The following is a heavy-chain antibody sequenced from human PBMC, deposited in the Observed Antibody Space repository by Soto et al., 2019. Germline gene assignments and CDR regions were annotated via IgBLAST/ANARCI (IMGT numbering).Heavy chain of an antibody. CDR1: GGSISSGGYY. CDR3: ASSGKYYFAY. J-gene: IGHJ4*02. Sequence: SETLSLTCTVSGGSISSGGYYWSWIRQHPGKGLEWIGYIYYSGTTYYSPSLKSRVNMSIDRSKNQFSLKLTSVTVADTAVYFCASSGKYYFAYWGQGILVTVSS. CDR2: IYYSGTT. V-gene: IGHV4-31*03. D-gene: IGHD5-12*01.